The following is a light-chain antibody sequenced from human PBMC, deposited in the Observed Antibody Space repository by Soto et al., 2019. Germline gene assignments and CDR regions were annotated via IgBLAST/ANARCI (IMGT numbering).Light chain of an antibody. CDR3: QQYNTYST. CDR2: DAS. CDR1: QSLVYSDGNTY. Sequence: DVVMTQSPLSLPVTLGQPASISCRSSQSLVYSDGNTYLNWYQQKPGXAPXLLIYDASSLESGVPSRLSGSGSGTEFTLTISSMQPDDFATYDCQQYNTYSTFGQGTRLEIK. V-gene: IGKV2D-30*01. J-gene: IGKJ5*01.